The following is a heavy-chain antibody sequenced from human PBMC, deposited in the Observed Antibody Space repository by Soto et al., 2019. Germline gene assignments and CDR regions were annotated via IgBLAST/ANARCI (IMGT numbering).Heavy chain of an antibody. CDR1: GFTVSSNY. J-gene: IGHJ6*02. Sequence: GVLRLSCAASGFTVSSNYMSWVRQAPGKGLEWVSVIYSGGSTYYADSVKGRFTISRDNSKNTLYLQMNSLRAEDTAVYYCARDRRRGDYYGSGSYLWYYYYGMDVWGQGTTVTVSS. D-gene: IGHD3-10*01. V-gene: IGHV3-53*01. CDR3: ARDRRRGDYYGSGSYLWYYYYGMDV. CDR2: IYSGGST.